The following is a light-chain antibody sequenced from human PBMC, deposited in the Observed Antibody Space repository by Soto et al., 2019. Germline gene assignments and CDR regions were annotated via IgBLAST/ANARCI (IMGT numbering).Light chain of an antibody. Sequence: DIVMTQSPDSLAVSLGERATINCKSSQSVLYRSNNYNYLAWYQQKPGQSPKLLIYWASTRESGVPDRFSGSGSGTDFTLTISSLQAEDVAVYYCHQYYSTPFTFGPGTKVDIK. CDR1: QSVLYRSNNYNY. V-gene: IGKV4-1*01. CDR2: WAS. CDR3: HQYYSTPFT. J-gene: IGKJ3*01.